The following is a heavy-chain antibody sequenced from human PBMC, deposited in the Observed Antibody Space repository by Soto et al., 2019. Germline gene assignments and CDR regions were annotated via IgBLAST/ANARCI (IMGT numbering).Heavy chain of an antibody. D-gene: IGHD3-10*01. CDR2: ISSSSNTI. CDR3: ARDLTSGSYYNDYGMDV. V-gene: IGHV3-48*02. Sequence: EVQLVESGGGLVQPGGSLRLSCAASRFTFSTYNMNWVRQAPGKGLEWVSYISSSSNTIYYADSVKGRFTISRDNAKNSLYLQMNSLRDEDTAVYYCARDLTSGSYYNDYGMDVWGQGTTVTVSS. CDR1: RFTFSTYN. J-gene: IGHJ6*02.